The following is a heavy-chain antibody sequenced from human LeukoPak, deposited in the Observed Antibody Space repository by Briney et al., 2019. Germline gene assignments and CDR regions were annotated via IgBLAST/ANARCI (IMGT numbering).Heavy chain of an antibody. J-gene: IGHJ6*03. CDR2: IQYDGSNE. CDR3: AKDRCSNGIGCYYYYMDV. Sequence: GGSLRLSCAASGFTFSSFAMSWVRQAPGKGLEWVAYIQYDGSNEQYADSVKGRFSISRDSSKNILYLQMNSLRAEDTAVYYCAKDRCSNGIGCYYYYMDVWGKGTTVTISS. CDR1: GFTFSSFA. D-gene: IGHD2-8*01. V-gene: IGHV3-30*02.